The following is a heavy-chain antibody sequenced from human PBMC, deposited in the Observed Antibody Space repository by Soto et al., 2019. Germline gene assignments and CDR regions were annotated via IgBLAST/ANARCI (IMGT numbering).Heavy chain of an antibody. V-gene: IGHV2-5*02. D-gene: IGHD4-17*01. CDR2: IYWDDYM. CDR3: AHKGYGDYPLDY. CDR1: GFSLSTSGVG. J-gene: IGHJ4*02. Sequence: QITLKESGPTLVKPTQTLTLNCTFSGFSLSTSGVGVGWVRQPPGKALEWLAVIYWDDYMHYSPSLKSRLTITKDTSKNQVVLTMTNMDPVDTATYYCAHKGYGDYPLDYWGQGTLLTVSS.